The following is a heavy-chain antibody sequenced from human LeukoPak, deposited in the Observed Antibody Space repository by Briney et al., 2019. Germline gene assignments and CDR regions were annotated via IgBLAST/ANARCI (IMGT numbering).Heavy chain of an antibody. CDR2: ISYDGSNK. CDR1: GFTFSSYA. J-gene: IGHJ4*02. CDR3: AREGPVYGYCSSTSCLYFDY. D-gene: IGHD2-2*03. V-gene: IGHV3-30-3*01. Sequence: PGRSLRLSCAASGFTFSSYAMHWVRQAPGKGLEWVAVISYDGSNKYYADSVKGRFTISRDNSKNTLYLQMNSLRAEDTAVYYCAREGPVYGYCSSTSCLYFDYWGQGTLVTVSS.